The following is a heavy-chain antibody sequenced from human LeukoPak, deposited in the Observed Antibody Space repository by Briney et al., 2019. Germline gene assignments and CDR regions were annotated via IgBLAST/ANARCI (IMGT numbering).Heavy chain of an antibody. CDR2: VSSDGSNK. J-gene: IGHJ4*02. Sequence: PRGSLRLSCAASGFTFRNYGMHWVCQAPRKGLGWVALVSSDGSNKYYADSVKGRFAMSRDNSENTLYLQMNSLRPEDTAVYYCAKSGTRYCSGGNCYFDYWGQGTLVTVSS. CDR1: GFTFRNYG. CDR3: AKSGTRYCSGGNCYFDY. V-gene: IGHV3-30*18. D-gene: IGHD2-15*01.